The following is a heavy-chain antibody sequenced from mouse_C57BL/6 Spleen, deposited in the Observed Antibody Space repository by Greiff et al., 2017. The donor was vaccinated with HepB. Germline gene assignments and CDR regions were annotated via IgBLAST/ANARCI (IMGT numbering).Heavy chain of an antibody. CDR3: ARRDDYGFDY. J-gene: IGHJ2*01. CDR1: GYTFTSYW. D-gene: IGHD2-4*01. V-gene: IGHV1-50*01. CDR2: IDPSDSYT. Sequence: QVQLQQPGAELVKPGASVKLSCKASGYTFTSYWMQWVKQRPGQGLEWIGEIDPSDSYTNYNQKFKGKATLTVDTSSSTAYMQLSSLTSEDSAVYYCARRDDYGFDYWDQGTTLTVSS.